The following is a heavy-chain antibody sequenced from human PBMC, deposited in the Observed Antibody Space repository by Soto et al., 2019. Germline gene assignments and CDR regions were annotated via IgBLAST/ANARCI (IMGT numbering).Heavy chain of an antibody. CDR3: ARAPTTGCTADYGMDV. CDR2: ISSSSSYI. Sequence: GGSLRLSCAASGFTFSSYSMNWVRQAPGKGLEWVSSISSSSSYIYYADSVKGRFTISRDNAKSSLYLQMNSLRAEDTAVYYCARAPTTGCTADYGMDVWGQGTTVTDSS. V-gene: IGHV3-21*01. J-gene: IGHJ6*02. CDR1: GFTFSSYS. D-gene: IGHD2-8*02.